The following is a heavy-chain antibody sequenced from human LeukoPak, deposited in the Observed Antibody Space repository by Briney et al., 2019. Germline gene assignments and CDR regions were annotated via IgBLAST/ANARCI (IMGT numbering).Heavy chain of an antibody. Sequence: SETLSLTCTVSGGSISSYYWSWIRQPPGKGLEWIGYIYYSGSTNYNPSLKSRVTISVDTSKNQFSLKLSSVTAADTAVYYCARGYSSSWYNPFDYWGQGTLVTVSS. V-gene: IGHV4-59*01. J-gene: IGHJ4*02. D-gene: IGHD6-13*01. CDR3: ARGYSSSWYNPFDY. CDR1: GGSISSYY. CDR2: IYYSGST.